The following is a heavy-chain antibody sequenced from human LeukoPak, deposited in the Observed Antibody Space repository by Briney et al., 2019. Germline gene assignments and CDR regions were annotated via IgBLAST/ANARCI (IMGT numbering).Heavy chain of an antibody. J-gene: IGHJ5*02. V-gene: IGHV4-59*12. CDR1: GDSISGFY. CDR3: ARYSGSYRAGWFDP. CDR2: IYYSGST. D-gene: IGHD1-26*01. Sequence: SETLSLTCTVSGDSISGFYWSWIRQPPGKGLEWIGYIYYSGSTYYNPSLKSRVTISVDTSKNQFSLKLSSVTAADTAVYYCARYSGSYRAGWFDPWGQGTLVTVSS.